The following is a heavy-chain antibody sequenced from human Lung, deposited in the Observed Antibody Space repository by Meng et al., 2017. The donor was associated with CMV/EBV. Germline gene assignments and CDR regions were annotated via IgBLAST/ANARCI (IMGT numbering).Heavy chain of an antibody. J-gene: IGHJ6*02. CDR2: VSSSYAV. CDR1: GFRFSDYY. CDR3: ARVLLEARGWYYQGMDV. V-gene: IGHV3-69-1*01. D-gene: IGHD6-19*01. Sequence: GESXKISXAASGFRFSDYYMTWIRQAPGKGLEWVSYVSSSYAVDYADSLKGRFTISRDNAKKSVHLQMNSLRAEDTAVYYCARVLLEARGWYYQGMDVWGQGXTVTVSS.